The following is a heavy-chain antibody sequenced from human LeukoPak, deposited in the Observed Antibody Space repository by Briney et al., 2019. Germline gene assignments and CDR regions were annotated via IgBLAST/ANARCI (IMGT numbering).Heavy chain of an antibody. V-gene: IGHV4-39*07. D-gene: IGHD3-10*01. CDR2: IYYSGST. CDR1: GGSISSSSYY. CDR3: ARGGGRGSGNSSVRY. J-gene: IGHJ4*02. Sequence: PSETLSLTCTVSGGSISSSSYYWGWLRQPPGKGLEWSGSIYYSGSTYYNPSLKSRVTISVDTSKNQFSLKLSSVTAADTALYYCARGGGRGSGNSSVRYWGQGTLVTVSS.